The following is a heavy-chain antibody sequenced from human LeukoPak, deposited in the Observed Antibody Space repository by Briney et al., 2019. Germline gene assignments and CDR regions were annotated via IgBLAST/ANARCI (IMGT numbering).Heavy chain of an antibody. CDR2: VSGSGNRT. CDR1: GLTFSNAW. J-gene: IGHJ4*02. D-gene: IGHD4-17*01. Sequence: PGGALRLSCAASGLTFSNAWVSWVRQAPGKGLEWVSSVSGSGNRTYYADSVKGRFTISRDNSKNTLYLQMNSLRAEDTAVYYCAKSQDFGDYDVAFWGQGTLVTVSS. CDR3: AKSQDFGDYDVAF. V-gene: IGHV3-23*01.